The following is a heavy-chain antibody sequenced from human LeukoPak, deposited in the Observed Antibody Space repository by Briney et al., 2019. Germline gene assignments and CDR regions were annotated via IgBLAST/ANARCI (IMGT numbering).Heavy chain of an antibody. D-gene: IGHD3/OR15-3a*01. CDR1: GFSFSSYS. CDR3: ARDAHRTGTSFDY. J-gene: IGHJ4*02. Sequence: GGSLRLSCAASGFSFSSYSMNWVRQAPGKGLEWVSYISSSDGTIYYADSVKGRFTISRDNAENSLYLQMNSLRAEDTAVYYCARDAHRTGTSFDYWGQGTLVTVSS. V-gene: IGHV3-48*01. CDR2: ISSSDGTI.